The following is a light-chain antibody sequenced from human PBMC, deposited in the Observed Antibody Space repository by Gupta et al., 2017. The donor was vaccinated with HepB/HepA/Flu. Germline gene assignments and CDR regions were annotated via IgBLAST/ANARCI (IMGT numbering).Light chain of an antibody. CDR3: QVWDSSSDHVV. CDR2: YDS. V-gene: IGLV3-21*04. Sequence: SYVLTQPPSESVAPGETARISCGGNNIGSKSVHWYQQKPGQAPVLVIYYDSDRPSGIPERFSGSNSGNTATLTISRVEAGDEADYYCQVWDSSSDHVVFGGGTKLTVL. CDR1: NIGSKS. J-gene: IGLJ2*01.